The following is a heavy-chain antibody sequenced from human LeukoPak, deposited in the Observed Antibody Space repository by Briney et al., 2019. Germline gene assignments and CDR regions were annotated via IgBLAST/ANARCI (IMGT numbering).Heavy chain of an antibody. CDR2: IYYSGST. CDR3: ARADPPYYDSSGYLDY. Sequence: PPETLSLTCTVSGGSVSSGSYYWSWIRQPPGKGLEWIGYIYYSGSTNYNPSLKSRVTISVDTSKNQFSLKLSSVTAADTAVYYCARADPPYYDSSGYLDYWGQGTLVTVSS. CDR1: GGSVSSGSYY. D-gene: IGHD3-22*01. J-gene: IGHJ4*02. V-gene: IGHV4-61*01.